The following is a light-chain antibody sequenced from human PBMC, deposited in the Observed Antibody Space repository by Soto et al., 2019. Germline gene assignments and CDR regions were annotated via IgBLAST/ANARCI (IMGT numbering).Light chain of an antibody. CDR1: QSVNSN. V-gene: IGKV3-15*01. CDR2: GAS. CDR3: QQYNNWPFT. Sequence: EIMMTQSPVTLSVSPGERATLSCRASQSVNSNLAWYQQKPGQAPRLLIYGASTRDTGIPASFIGNGSGTEFTLTASSLQPDYFAVYYCQQYNNWPFTFGPGTKVEIK. J-gene: IGKJ3*01.